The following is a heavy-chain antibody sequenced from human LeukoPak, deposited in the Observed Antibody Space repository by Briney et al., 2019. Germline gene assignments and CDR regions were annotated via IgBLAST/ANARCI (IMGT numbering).Heavy chain of an antibody. CDR2: INAGNGKT. Sequence: ASVKVSCKASGYIFTDYAIQWVRQAPGQGLEWMGWINAGNGKTKYSQKFQGRVTITRDTSASTAYMELSGLRSDDTAVYYCARAGWTSTVTTYYLDFWGQGTLVTVSS. V-gene: IGHV1-3*01. CDR3: ARAGWTSTVTTYYLDF. J-gene: IGHJ4*02. D-gene: IGHD4-17*01. CDR1: GYIFTDYA.